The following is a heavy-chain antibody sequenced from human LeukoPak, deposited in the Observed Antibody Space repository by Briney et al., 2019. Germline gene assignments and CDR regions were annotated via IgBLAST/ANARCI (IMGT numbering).Heavy chain of an antibody. CDR1: GFTFSSYA. V-gene: IGHV3-23*01. CDR2: ISGSGGST. CDR3: AKIVVVPAAMTGYYYYMDV. Sequence: PGGSLRLSCAASGFTFSSYAMSWVRRAPGKGLEWVSAISGSGGSTYYADSVKGRFTISRDNSKNTLYLQMNSLRAEDTAVYYCAKIVVVPAAMTGYYYYMDVWGKGTTVTVSS. D-gene: IGHD2-2*01. J-gene: IGHJ6*03.